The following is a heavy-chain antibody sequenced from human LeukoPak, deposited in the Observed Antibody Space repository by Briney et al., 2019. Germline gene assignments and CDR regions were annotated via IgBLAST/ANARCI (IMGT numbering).Heavy chain of an antibody. CDR1: GFTFSSYA. CDR3: ARDSNGVDY. CDR2: ISYDGSNK. D-gene: IGHD3-10*01. J-gene: IGHJ4*02. V-gene: IGHV3-30-3*01. Sequence: PGGSLRLSCAASGFTFSSYAMHWVRQAPGKGLEWVAVISYDGSNKYYADSVKGRFTISRDNSKNTLYLQMNSLRAEDTAVYYCARDSNGVDYWGQGTLVTVSS.